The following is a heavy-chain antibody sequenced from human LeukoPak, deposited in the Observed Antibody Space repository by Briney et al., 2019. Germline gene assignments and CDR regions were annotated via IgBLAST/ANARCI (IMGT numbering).Heavy chain of an antibody. CDR1: RFTFSSYG. Sequence: GGSLRLSCAASRFTFSSYGMHSVRQTTGKGLEWVAFIRHDARYKQYVDPVKGRFTVSRDNSKDTVYLQMNSLRTEDTAVYYCAKNRDSSDYPRDFDHWGQGTLVTVS. J-gene: IGHJ4*02. CDR3: AKNRDSSDYPRDFDH. D-gene: IGHD3-22*01. CDR2: IRHDARYK. V-gene: IGHV3-30*02.